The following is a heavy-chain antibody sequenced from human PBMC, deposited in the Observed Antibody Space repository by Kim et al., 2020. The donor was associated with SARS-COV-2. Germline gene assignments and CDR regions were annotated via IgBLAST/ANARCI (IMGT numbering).Heavy chain of an antibody. CDR3: ARGPWRYEDY. Sequence: STNYNPSLKSRVTISVDTSKNQFSLKLSSVTAADTAVYYCARGPWRYEDYWGQGTLVTVSS. J-gene: IGHJ4*02. D-gene: IGHD1-1*01. V-gene: IGHV4-34*01. CDR2: ST.